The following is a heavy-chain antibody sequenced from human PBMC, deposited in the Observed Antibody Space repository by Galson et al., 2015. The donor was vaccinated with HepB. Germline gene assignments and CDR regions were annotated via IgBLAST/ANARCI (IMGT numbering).Heavy chain of an antibody. V-gene: IGHV3-23*01. D-gene: IGHD2-2*01. CDR1: GFTFSSYA. J-gene: IGHJ3*02. Sequence: SLRLSCAASGFTFSSYAMSWVRQAPGKGLEWVSAISGSGGSTYYADSVKGRFTISRDNSKNTLYLQMNSLRAEDTAVYYCAKVWTPAAPRRRNYDAFDIWGQGTMVTVSS. CDR3: AKVWTPAAPRRRNYDAFDI. CDR2: ISGSGGST.